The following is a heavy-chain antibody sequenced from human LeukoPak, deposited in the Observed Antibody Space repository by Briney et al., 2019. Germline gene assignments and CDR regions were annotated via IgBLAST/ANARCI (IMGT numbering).Heavy chain of an antibody. CDR2: ISSSSSTI. CDR1: GFTFSSYS. V-gene: IGHV3-48*01. Sequence: VGSLRLSCAASGFTFSSYSMNWVRQAPGKGLEWVSYISSSSSTIYYADSVKGRFTISRDNAKNSLYLQMNSLRAEDTAVYYCARENWFDPWGQGTLVTVSS. CDR3: ARENWFDP. J-gene: IGHJ5*02.